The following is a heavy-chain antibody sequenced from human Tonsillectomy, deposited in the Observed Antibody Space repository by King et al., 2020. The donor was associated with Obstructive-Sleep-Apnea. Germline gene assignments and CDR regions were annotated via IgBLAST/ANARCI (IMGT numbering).Heavy chain of an antibody. CDR2: ISFDGST. D-gene: IGHD2-15*01. J-gene: IGHJ1*01. CDR3: ARISHAPELRHLQH. CDR1: GGTVTSYR. Sequence: VQLQESGPELVKPSENLSLNCTVSGGTVTSYRWSWIRQSPGKGLEWIGYISFDGSTSYNPSLKGRVTIFIDTSRDQFSLKLASVTAADTAVYYCARISHAPELRHLQHWGQGTLLTVS. V-gene: IGHV4-4*09.